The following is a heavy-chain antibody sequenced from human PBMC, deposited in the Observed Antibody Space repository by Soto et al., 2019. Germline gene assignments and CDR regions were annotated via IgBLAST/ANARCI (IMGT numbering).Heavy chain of an antibody. CDR3: ARETGSTSAKYFDY. V-gene: IGHV1-46*01. D-gene: IGHD6-6*01. Sequence: QVQLVQSGAEVKKPGASVKVSCKASGYSFTYHYMHWVRQAPGQGPEWMGIINPSGGSTTYAQRFQGRVTMTRDTSTSTVYMELSSLRSEDTAVYYCARETGSTSAKYFDYWGQGTLVTVSS. J-gene: IGHJ4*02. CDR2: INPSGGST. CDR1: GYSFTYHY.